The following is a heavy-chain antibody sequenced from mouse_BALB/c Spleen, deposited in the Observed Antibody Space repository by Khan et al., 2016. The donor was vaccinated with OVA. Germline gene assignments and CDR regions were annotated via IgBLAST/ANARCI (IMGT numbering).Heavy chain of an antibody. Sequence: EVELVESGGDLVKPGGSLKLSCAASGFTFSNYAMSWVRQTPEQRLEWVASISSGGTTYYPDSVKGRFTISRDNARTILYLQMNSLMSEDTAMFYCARDYWFTYWGQGTLVTGSA. D-gene: IGHD1-1*02. J-gene: IGHJ3*01. CDR2: ISSGGTT. CDR3: ARDYWFTY. CDR1: GFTFSNYA. V-gene: IGHV5-6-5*01.